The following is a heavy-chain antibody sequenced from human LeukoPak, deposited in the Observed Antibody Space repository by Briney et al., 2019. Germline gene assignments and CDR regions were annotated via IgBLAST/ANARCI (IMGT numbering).Heavy chain of an antibody. D-gene: IGHD6-19*01. CDR1: GYSFTSYC. Sequence: GETLKISCKGSGYSFTSYCICYVRQKPGKSLEWMGSIYPGDSDTSYSTSSRGQVTISAAKSISTAYLQWGGLKASDTAMYHCAGQSVAGTIGYWGQGTLVTVSS. CDR3: AGQSVAGTIGY. J-gene: IGHJ4*02. CDR2: IYPGDSDT. V-gene: IGHV5-51*01.